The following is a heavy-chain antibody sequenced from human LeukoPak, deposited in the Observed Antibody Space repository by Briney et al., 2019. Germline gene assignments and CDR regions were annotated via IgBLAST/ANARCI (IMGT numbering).Heavy chain of an antibody. D-gene: IGHD2-2*01. J-gene: IGHJ4*02. CDR2: ISAYNGNT. Sequence: ASVKVSCKASGYTFTSYGISWVRQAPGQGLEWMGWISAYNGNTNYAQKLQGRVTMTTDTSTSTAYMELRSLRSDDTAVYYCAKVLRVGGYATQGFDYWGQGTLVTVSS. CDR3: AKVLRVGGYATQGFDY. CDR1: GYTFTSYG. V-gene: IGHV1-18*01.